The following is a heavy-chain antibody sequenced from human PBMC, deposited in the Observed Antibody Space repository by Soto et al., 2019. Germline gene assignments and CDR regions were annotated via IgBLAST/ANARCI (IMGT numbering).Heavy chain of an antibody. CDR1: GGSLSSGDYY. J-gene: IGHJ5*02. V-gene: IGHV4-30-4*01. CDR3: ARERRDGARLDP. Sequence: QVQLQESGPGLVKPSQTLSLTCTVSGGSLSSGDYYWSWIRQPPGKGLEWIGYIYHSESTYYNPSLKSRITISVDTAKNQFSLKLSSVTAADTAVYYCARERRDGARLDPWGQGTLVTVSS. CDR2: IYHSEST.